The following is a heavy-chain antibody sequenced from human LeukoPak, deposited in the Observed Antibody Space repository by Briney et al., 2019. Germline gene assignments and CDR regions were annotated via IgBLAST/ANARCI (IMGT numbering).Heavy chain of an antibody. D-gene: IGHD3-16*01. Sequence: GGSLRLSCTVSGFTFNDYWMHWVRHAPGKGLVWVSRMNNDGRVISYADSVKGRFTISRDNAKNTLYLQMNSLRAEDTAVYYCAREFEATGFWALDYWGQGTLVTASS. CDR3: AREFEATGFWALDY. CDR2: MNNDGRVI. J-gene: IGHJ4*02. V-gene: IGHV3-74*01. CDR1: GFTFNDYW.